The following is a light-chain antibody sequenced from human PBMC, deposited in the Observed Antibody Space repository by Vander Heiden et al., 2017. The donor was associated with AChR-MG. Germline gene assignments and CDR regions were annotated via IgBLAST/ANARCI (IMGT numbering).Light chain of an antibody. Sequence: QSVLTQPPSVSGAPGQRVTISCTGSSSNIGAGYDVHWYQQLPGTAPNLLISGNNNRPSGVPDRFSASKSGTSASLAITGLQAEDEADYYCQSYDGSLSGSDYVFGTGTKVPVL. V-gene: IGLV1-40*01. CDR3: QSYDGSLSGSDYV. CDR2: GNN. J-gene: IGLJ1*01. CDR1: SSNIGAGYD.